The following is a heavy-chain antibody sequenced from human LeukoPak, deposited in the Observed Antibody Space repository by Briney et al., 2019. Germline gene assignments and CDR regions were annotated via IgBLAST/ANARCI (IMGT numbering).Heavy chain of an antibody. CDR1: GFTFSNYG. CDR3: AKGKQWLDYYYYYMDV. D-gene: IGHD6-19*01. Sequence: GGSLRLSCAASGFTFSNYGMHWVRQAPGKGLEWVAVIWYDGSNKYYADSVKGRFTISRDNSKNTLFLEMNSLRAEDTAVYYCAKGKQWLDYYYYYMDVWGKGTTVTVSS. V-gene: IGHV3-33*06. J-gene: IGHJ6*03. CDR2: IWYDGSNK.